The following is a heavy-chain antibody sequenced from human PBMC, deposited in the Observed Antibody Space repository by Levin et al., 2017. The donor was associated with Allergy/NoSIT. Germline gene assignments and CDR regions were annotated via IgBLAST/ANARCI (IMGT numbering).Heavy chain of an antibody. CDR3: ARGPISRSYFPGY. D-gene: IGHD6-13*01. Sequence: SGGSLRLSCKASGYTFTSYYMHWVRQAPGQGLEWMGIINPSGGSTSYAQKFQGRVTMTRDTSTSTVYMELSSLRSEDTAVYYCARGPISRSYFPGYWGQGTLVTVSS. CDR1: GYTFTSYY. CDR2: INPSGGST. J-gene: IGHJ4*02. V-gene: IGHV1-46*01.